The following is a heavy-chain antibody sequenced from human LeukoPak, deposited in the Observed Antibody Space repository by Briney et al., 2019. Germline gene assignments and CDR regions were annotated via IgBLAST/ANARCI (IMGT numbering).Heavy chain of an antibody. CDR3: ARGAY. J-gene: IGHJ4*02. V-gene: IGHV4-59*11. Sequence: SDNLSLTYTVYGVSIGSHYWSWIRQSPGKGLEWMGCVYNSGTTVYNPSLTGRVTISVETSKNQYSLNLRSVTAADAGIYCCARGAYWGQGILVTVSS. CDR1: GVSIGSHY. CDR2: VYNSGTT.